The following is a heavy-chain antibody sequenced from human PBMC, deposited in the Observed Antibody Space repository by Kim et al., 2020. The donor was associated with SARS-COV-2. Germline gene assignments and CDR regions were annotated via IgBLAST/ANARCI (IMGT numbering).Heavy chain of an antibody. D-gene: IGHD3-10*01. V-gene: IGHV4-30-2*01. CDR2: IYYSGST. CDR1: GGSISSGGYS. J-gene: IGHJ6*02. CDR3: ARGYGSGSPYGMDV. Sequence: SETLSLTCAVSGGSISSGGYSWSWIRQPPGKGLEWIGYIYYSGSTYYNPSLKSRVTIPVDRSKNQFSLKLSSVTAADTAVYYCARGYGSGSPYGMDVWGQGTTVTVSS.